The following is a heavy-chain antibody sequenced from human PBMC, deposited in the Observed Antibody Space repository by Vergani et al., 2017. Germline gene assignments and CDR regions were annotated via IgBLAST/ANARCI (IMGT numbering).Heavy chain of an antibody. J-gene: IGHJ3*02. V-gene: IGHV3-21*01. CDR3: ARDPYGDNAFDI. Sequence: VQLVESGGGLVKPGGSLRLSCAASGFTFSSYSMNWVRQAPGKGLEWVSSISSSSSYIYYADSVKGRFTISRDNAKNSLYLQMNSLRAEDTAVYYCARDPYGDNAFDIWGQGTMVTVSS. D-gene: IGHD4-17*01. CDR1: GFTFSSYS. CDR2: ISSSSSYI.